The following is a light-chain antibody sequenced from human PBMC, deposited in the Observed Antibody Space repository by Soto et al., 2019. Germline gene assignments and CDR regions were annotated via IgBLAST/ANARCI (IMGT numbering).Light chain of an antibody. CDR3: QETFGTPRT. CDR2: AAS. V-gene: IGKV1-39*01. Sequence: DIQMTQSPSSLSAPAGDRVTITCRASENIRTYLNWYQQKPGKAPEVLIYAASKLQSGVPLRFSGSGSGTDFTLNITRLQPEDFATYYCQETFGTPRTFGKGSKVDNK. J-gene: IGKJ1*01. CDR1: ENIRTY.